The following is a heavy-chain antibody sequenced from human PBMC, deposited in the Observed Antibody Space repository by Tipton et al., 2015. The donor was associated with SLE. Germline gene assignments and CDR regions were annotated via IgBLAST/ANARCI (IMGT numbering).Heavy chain of an antibody. J-gene: IGHJ4*02. CDR1: GFTFSSYS. Sequence: SLRLSCAASGFTFSSYSMSWFRQAPGKGLEWVAFVRFDGLAKYYADSVRGRFTISRDNSKNTLYLQINSLRPEDTAVYYCAKDMGHWYYLDHWGQGTRVTVSS. CDR2: VRFDGLAK. V-gene: IGHV3-30*02. CDR3: AKDMGHWYYLDH. D-gene: IGHD2-8*02.